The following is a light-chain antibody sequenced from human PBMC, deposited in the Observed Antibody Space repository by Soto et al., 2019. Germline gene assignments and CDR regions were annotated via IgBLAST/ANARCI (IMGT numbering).Light chain of an antibody. CDR3: QQRSNWPPLT. CDR1: QSVSSSY. V-gene: IGKV3D-20*02. CDR2: NAS. Sequence: EIVVTKSPATLSVSPGERATLSCRSSQSVSSSYLAWYQQKPGQAPRLLIYNASNRATGIPARFSGSGSGTDFTLTISSLEPEDFAVYYCQQRSNWPPLTFGGGTKVAIK. J-gene: IGKJ4*01.